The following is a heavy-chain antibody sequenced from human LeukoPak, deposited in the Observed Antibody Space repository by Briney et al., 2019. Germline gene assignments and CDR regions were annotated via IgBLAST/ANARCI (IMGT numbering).Heavy chain of an antibody. CDR3: ARPRGSYYRGGFDY. CDR1: GGTISSNSNY. J-gene: IGHJ4*02. D-gene: IGHD2-2*02. CDR2: VCYSGST. V-gene: IGHV4-39*01. Sequence: PSETLTLTCTVSGGTISSNSNYWGWIRQPPGQGLEWIGTVCYSGSTYYNPSFKSRATICVDTFKNQFSQKLRSVTAEDTALYYCARPRGSYYRGGFDYWGQGTLVTVSS.